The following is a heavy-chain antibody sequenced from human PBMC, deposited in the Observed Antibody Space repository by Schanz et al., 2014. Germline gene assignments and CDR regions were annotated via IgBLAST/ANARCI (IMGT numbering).Heavy chain of an antibody. CDR3: AQDHTTDSNYSPGQTIDY. D-gene: IGHD4-4*01. Sequence: QVQLVESGGGVVQPGRSLRLSCAASGFTFSSYGMHWVRQAPGKGLEWVAVIWYDGSNKYYADSVKGRFTISRDNSKNTLFLQMNSLRAEDTAVYYCAQDHTTDSNYSPGQTIDYWGHGTL. V-gene: IGHV3-33*06. CDR2: IWYDGSNK. CDR1: GFTFSSYG. J-gene: IGHJ4*01.